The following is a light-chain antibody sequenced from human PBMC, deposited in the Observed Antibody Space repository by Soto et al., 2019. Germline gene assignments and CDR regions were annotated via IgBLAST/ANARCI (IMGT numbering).Light chain of an antibody. J-gene: IGLJ3*02. V-gene: IGLV7-43*01. CDR2: STY. Sequence: QSAVTQEPSLTVSPGGTVTLTCASSTGAVTSDYYPNWLQQKPGQAPRSLIHSTYARHFWTPARFSGSLLGGKAALTVSDVQPEDEADYYCLLYHGAAQVFGGGTKLTVL. CDR1: TGAVTSDYY. CDR3: LLYHGAAQV.